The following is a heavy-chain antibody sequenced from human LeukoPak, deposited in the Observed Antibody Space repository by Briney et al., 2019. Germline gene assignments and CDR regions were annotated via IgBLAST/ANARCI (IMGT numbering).Heavy chain of an antibody. J-gene: IGHJ4*02. Sequence: SETLSLTCAVYGGSFSGYYWSWIRQPPGKGLEWIGEINHSGSTNYNPSLKSRVTISVDTSKNQFSLKLSSVTAADTAVYYCARATVSSGVVYWGQGTLVTVSS. CDR1: GGSFSGYY. CDR2: INHSGST. V-gene: IGHV4-34*01. D-gene: IGHD6-19*01. CDR3: ARATVSSGVVY.